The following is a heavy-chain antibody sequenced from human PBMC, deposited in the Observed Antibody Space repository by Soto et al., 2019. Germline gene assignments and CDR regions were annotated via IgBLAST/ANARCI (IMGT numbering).Heavy chain of an antibody. J-gene: IGHJ5*02. CDR1: RDTLRTSA. Sequence: SVKVSCKAFRDTLRTSAISWVRQAPGQGLEWLGGIMPMLGTTSYAQKFNGRVTITADDSTSTAYMELSSLRSEDTAVYYCARDKGPSGIFGVGIRWRWFDPWGQGTLVTVSS. V-gene: IGHV1-69*13. CDR3: ARDKGPSGIFGVGIRWRWFDP. D-gene: IGHD3-3*01. CDR2: IMPMLGTT.